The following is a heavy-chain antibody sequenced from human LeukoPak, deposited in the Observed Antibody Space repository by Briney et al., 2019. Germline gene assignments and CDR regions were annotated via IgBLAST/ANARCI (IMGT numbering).Heavy chain of an antibody. CDR1: GDSISSTSYY. J-gene: IGHJ4*02. CDR3: ARAPGGVRGVLFDY. CDR2: IYYSGST. Sequence: PSETLSLTCSVSGDSISSTSYYWGWIRQHPGKGLEWIGYIYYSGSTYYNPSLKSRVTISVDTSKNQFSLKLSSVTAADTAVYYCARAPGGVRGVLFDYWGQGTLVTVSS. V-gene: IGHV4-31*03. D-gene: IGHD3-10*01.